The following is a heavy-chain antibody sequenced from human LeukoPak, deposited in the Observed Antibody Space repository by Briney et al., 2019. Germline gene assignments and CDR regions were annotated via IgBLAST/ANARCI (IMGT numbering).Heavy chain of an antibody. CDR3: AKDSFSYNGIFDALDV. CDR1: GFTFDDYA. CDR2: TGPV. V-gene: IGHV3-23*01. D-gene: IGHD2-8*01. J-gene: IGHJ3*01. Sequence: PGGSLRLSCAASGFTFDDYAMHWVRQAPGKGLEWVSSTGPVHYADSVKGRFTISRDDSKNTLFLQMNSLRAEDTAIYYCAKDSFSYNGIFDALDVWGQGTMVTVSS.